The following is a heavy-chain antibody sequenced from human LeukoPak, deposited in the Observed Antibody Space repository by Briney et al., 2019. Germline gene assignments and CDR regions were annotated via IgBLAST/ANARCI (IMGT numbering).Heavy chain of an antibody. CDR3: ARDLTMMSAFDI. CDR2: ISSSGSTI. Sequence: PARSLRLSCAASGFTFSDYYMSWIRHPPGKGLEWVSYISSSGSTIYYADSVKGRFTISRDNAKNSLYLQMNSLRAEDTAVYYCARDLTMMSAFDIWGQGTMVTVSS. D-gene: IGHD3-22*01. J-gene: IGHJ3*02. V-gene: IGHV3-11*01. CDR1: GFTFSDYY.